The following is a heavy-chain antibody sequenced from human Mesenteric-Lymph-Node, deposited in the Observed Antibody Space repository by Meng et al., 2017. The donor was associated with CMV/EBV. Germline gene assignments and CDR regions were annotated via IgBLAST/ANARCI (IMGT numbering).Heavy chain of an antibody. Sequence: GESLKISCAASGFTFSSYPMSWVRQAPGKGLEWVSLIYSGGSSTYYADSVEGRFTVSRDNSKNTVYLQMNSLRAEDTAVYYCAKRLYCGSTSCSKGMDVWGQGTTVTVSS. CDR1: GFTFSSYP. V-gene: IGHV3-23*03. J-gene: IGHJ6*02. CDR3: AKRLYCGSTSCSKGMDV. CDR2: IYSGGSST. D-gene: IGHD2-2*01.